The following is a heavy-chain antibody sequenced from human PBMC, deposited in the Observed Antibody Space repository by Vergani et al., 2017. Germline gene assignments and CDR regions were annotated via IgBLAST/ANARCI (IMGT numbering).Heavy chain of an antibody. J-gene: IGHJ6*02. Sequence: QVQLQQWGAGLLKPSETLSLTCAVYGGSFSGYYWSWIRQPPGKGLEWIGEINHSGSTNYNPSLKSRVTISVDTSKNQFSLKRSSVTAADTAVYYCARDLRFRYYYYYYGMDVWGQGTTVTVSS. D-gene: IGHD4-17*01. CDR3: ARDLRFRYYYYYYGMDV. V-gene: IGHV4-34*01. CDR1: GGSFSGYY. CDR2: INHSGST.